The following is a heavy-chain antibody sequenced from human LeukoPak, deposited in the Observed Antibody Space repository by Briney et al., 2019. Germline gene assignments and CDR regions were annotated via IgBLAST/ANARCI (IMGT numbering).Heavy chain of an antibody. CDR2: IIPIFGTA. V-gene: IGHV1-69*13. CDR1: GYTFTSYG. J-gene: IGHJ5*02. D-gene: IGHD3-16*01. CDR3: ASYPGALYAKTNWFDP. Sequence: ASVKVSCKASGYTFTSYGISWVRQAPGQGLEWMGGIIPIFGTANYAQKFQGRVTITADESTSTAYMELSSLRSEDTAVYYCASYPGALYAKTNWFDPWGQGTLVTVSS.